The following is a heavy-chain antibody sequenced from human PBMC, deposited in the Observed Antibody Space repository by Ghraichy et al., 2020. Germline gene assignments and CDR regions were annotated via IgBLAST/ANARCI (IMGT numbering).Heavy chain of an antibody. J-gene: IGHJ6*02. D-gene: IGHD4-17*01. CDR3: ARTLRSHYGMDV. Sequence: SETLSLTCAVYGGSFSGYYWSWIRQPPGKGLEWIGEINHSGSTNYNPSLKSRVTISVDTSKNQFSLKLSSVTAADTAVYYCARTLRSHYGMDVWGQGTTVTVSS. CDR2: INHSGST. CDR1: GGSFSGYY. V-gene: IGHV4-34*01.